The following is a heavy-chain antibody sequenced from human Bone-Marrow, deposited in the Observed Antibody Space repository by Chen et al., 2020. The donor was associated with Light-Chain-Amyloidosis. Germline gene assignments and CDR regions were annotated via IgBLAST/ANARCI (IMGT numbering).Heavy chain of an antibody. V-gene: IGHV3-30*02. D-gene: IGHD6-19*01. Sequence: QVQLVESGGGVVEPGGSLRLSCAASGLTFRSYDMHWVRQAPGKGLEWVAFIRYDGSNKYYADSVKGRFTISRDNSKNTLYLQMNSRRAEDTAVYYCARYSSVWLHFDYWGQGTLVTVSS. J-gene: IGHJ4*02. CDR1: GLTFRSYD. CDR2: IRYDGSNK. CDR3: ARYSSVWLHFDY.